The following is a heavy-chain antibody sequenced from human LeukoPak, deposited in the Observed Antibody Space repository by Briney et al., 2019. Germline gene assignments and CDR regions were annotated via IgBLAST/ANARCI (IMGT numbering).Heavy chain of an antibody. J-gene: IGHJ6*03. Sequence: ASVKVSCKASGGTFSGYAISWVRQAPGQGLEWMGGIIPIFGTANYAQKFQGRVTITADKSTSTAYMELSSLRSEDTAVYYCASGADRDRYYYYYYMDVWGKGTTVTVSS. D-gene: IGHD3-16*01. CDR3: ASGADRDRYYYYYYMDV. CDR2: IIPIFGTA. CDR1: GGTFSGYA. V-gene: IGHV1-69*06.